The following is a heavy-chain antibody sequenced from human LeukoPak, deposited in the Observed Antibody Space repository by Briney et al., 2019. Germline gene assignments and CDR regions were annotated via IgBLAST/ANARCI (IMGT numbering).Heavy chain of an antibody. V-gene: IGHV4-34*01. CDR3: ARGTVTGSGNDY. D-gene: IGHD1-14*01. J-gene: IGHJ4*02. CDR2: INHSGST. CDR1: GGSFSGYY. Sequence: KASETLSLTCAVYGGSFSGYYWSWIRQPPGKGLEWIGEINHSGSTNYNPSLKSRVTISVDTSKNQFSLKLSSVTAADTAVYYCARGTVTGSGNDYWGQGTLVTVSS.